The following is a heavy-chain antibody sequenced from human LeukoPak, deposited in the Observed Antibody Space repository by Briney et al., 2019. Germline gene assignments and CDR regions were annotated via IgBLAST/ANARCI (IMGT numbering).Heavy chain of an antibody. V-gene: IGHV4-59*01. D-gene: IGHD3-10*01. J-gene: IGHJ4*02. Sequence: PSETLSLTCTVSGGAISPYYWSWIRQPPGKALEWIGYIYHTGNTNYNPSLKSRLTMSIDTSKNQFSLNLNSVTAADTAVYYCARGNYGSGSYYVVDFDYWGQGTLVTVSS. CDR1: GGAISPYY. CDR3: ARGNYGSGSYYVVDFDY. CDR2: IYHTGNT.